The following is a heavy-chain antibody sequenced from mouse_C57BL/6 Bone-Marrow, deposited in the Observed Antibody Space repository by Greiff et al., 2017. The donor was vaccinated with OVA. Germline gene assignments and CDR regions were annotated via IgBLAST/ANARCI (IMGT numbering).Heavy chain of an antibody. D-gene: IGHD2-3*01. CDR1: GFTFSDYG. CDR3: ARTVYDGYYDWYFDV. V-gene: IGHV5-17*01. CDR2: ISSGSSTI. J-gene: IGHJ1*03. Sequence: EVQRVESGGGLVKPGGSLKLSCAASGFTFSDYGMHWVRQAPEKGLEWVAYISSGSSTIYYADTVKGRFPISRDTASNTPFLQLTSLRAEDTDMDYCARTVYDGYYDWYFDVWGTGTTVTGSS.